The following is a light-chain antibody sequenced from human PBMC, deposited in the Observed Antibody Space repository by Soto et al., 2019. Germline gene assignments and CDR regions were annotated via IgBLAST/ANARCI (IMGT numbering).Light chain of an antibody. CDR1: QSIGSW. Sequence: VDRVTITFRASQSIGSWLAWYQQKPGKAPKLLIYDASGLERGVPSRFSGSGSGTECTLTISSLQPDDFATYYCQQYKKYSTFGGGTKV. V-gene: IGKV1-5*01. CDR3: QQYKKYST. CDR2: DAS. J-gene: IGKJ4*01.